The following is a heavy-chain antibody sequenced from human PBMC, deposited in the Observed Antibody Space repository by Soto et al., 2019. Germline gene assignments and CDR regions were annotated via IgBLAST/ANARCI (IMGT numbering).Heavy chain of an antibody. CDR2: IYHSGST. V-gene: IGHV4-30-2*01. D-gene: IGHD3-22*01. CDR3: AARITMIVG. J-gene: IGHJ4*02. CDR1: GGSISSGGYS. Sequence: SETLSLTCAVSGGSISSGGYSWSWIRQPPGKGLEWIGYIYHSGSTYYNPSLKSRVTMSVDRSKNQFSLKLSSVTAADTAVYYCAARITMIVGWGQGTLVTVSS.